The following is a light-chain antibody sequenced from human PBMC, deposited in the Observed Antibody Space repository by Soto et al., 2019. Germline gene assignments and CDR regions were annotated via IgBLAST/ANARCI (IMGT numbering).Light chain of an antibody. J-gene: IGKJ1*01. CDR3: AQRVWPWT. CDR1: QSVSSQ. Sequence: EIVLTQSPATLSLSPGERATLSCRASQSVSSQLAWYQHKPGQAPRLLLYDASNRATCIPDRFSGIGSVTDFALTIRCLEPEDFLVYSCAQRVWPWTVGQGTKVDFK. V-gene: IGKV3-11*01. CDR2: DAS.